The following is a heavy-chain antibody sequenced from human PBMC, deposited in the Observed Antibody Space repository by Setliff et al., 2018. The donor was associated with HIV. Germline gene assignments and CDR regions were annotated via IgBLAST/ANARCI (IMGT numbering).Heavy chain of an antibody. Sequence: HPGGSLRLSCGASGFTFSNYEFNWVRQAAGQGLEWVSFNGGNGRRLYYADSVKGRFTVSRDNAKRSVYLQMNSLRVEDTAVYYCARDHGYSYGTIDYWGQGTLGTVSS. J-gene: IGHJ4*02. CDR3: ARDHGYSYGTIDY. D-gene: IGHD5-18*01. CDR1: GFTFSNYE. V-gene: IGHV3-48*03. CDR2: NGGNGRRL.